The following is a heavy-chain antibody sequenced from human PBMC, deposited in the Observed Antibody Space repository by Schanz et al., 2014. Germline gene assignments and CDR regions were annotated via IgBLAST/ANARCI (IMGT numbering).Heavy chain of an antibody. D-gene: IGHD4-17*01. CDR2: ISGDGTTT. J-gene: IGHJ3*02. CDR3: AKDPHKDYGGKPQALDI. V-gene: IGHV3-74*01. CDR1: GFTFSVYW. Sequence: EVQLVESGGGVVQPGGSLRLSCAASGFTFSVYWMHWVRQPPGEGLVSVSRISGDGTTTSYADSVKGRFTISRDNSKNTLYLQMNSLRAEDTALYYCAKDPHKDYGGKPQALDIWGQGTMVTVSS.